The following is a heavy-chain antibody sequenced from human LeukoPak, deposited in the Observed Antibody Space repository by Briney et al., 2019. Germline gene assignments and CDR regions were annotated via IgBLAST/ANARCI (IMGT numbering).Heavy chain of an antibody. CDR3: ARGSGSGSYLTFDY. Sequence: TSETLSLTCAVSGYSIRSGYYWGWIRPPPGEGLGWIGSIYHGGSTYYNPSLKSRVAISVDTSKNQFSLKLNSVTAADTAVYYCARGSGSGSYLTFDYWGQGTLVTVSS. D-gene: IGHD3-10*01. V-gene: IGHV4-38-2*01. CDR2: IYHGGST. J-gene: IGHJ4*02. CDR1: GYSIRSGYY.